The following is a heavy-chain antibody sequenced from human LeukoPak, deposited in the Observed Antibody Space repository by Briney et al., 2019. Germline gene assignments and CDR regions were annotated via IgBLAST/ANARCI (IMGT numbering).Heavy chain of an antibody. J-gene: IGHJ5*02. CDR2: IIPIFGTA. CDR1: GYTFTGYY. CDR3: ASRPANLNGFDP. V-gene: IGHV1-69*13. Sequence: ASVKVSCKASGYTFTGYYVHWVRQAPGQGLEWMGGIIPIFGTANYAQKFQGRVTITADESTSTAYMELSSLRSEDTAVYYCASRPANLNGFDPWGQGTLVTVSS. D-gene: IGHD2-8*01.